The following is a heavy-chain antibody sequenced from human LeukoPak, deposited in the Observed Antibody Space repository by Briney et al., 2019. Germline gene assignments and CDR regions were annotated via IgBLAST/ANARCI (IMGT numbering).Heavy chain of an antibody. CDR3: ARTVAGTILGYFDY. J-gene: IGHJ4*02. CDR2: IWYDGSNK. Sequence: PGRSLRLSCAASGFTFSSYGMHWVRQAPGKGLEWVAVIWYDGSNKYYADSVKGRFTISRDNSKNTLYLQMNSLRAEDTAVYYCARTVAGTILGYFDYWGQGTLVTVSS. D-gene: IGHD6-19*01. V-gene: IGHV3-33*01. CDR1: GFTFSSYG.